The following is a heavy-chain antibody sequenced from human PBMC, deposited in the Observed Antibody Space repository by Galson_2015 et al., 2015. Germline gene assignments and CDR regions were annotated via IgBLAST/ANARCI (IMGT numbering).Heavy chain of an antibody. V-gene: IGHV3-23*01. CDR1: GFTFSSYA. J-gene: IGHJ4*02. CDR3: AKGGPCCSGSNCHGVFDS. D-gene: IGHD2-15*01. CDR2: IGDSGANT. Sequence: SLRLSCAVSGFTFSSYAMGWVRQAPGTGLEGVSSIGDSGANTKNADSVKGRFTISRDNSKNTLYLQMNSLRGDDTAVYYCAKGGPCCSGSNCHGVFDSWGQGTLVTVSS.